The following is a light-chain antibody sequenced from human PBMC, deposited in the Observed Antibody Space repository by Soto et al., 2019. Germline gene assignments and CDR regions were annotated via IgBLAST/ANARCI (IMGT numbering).Light chain of an antibody. CDR3: EQRLNWPPIT. CDR2: DAS. V-gene: IGKV3-11*01. J-gene: IGKJ3*01. CDR1: QSVSSY. Sequence: EIVLTQSPATLSLSPGERATLSCRASQSVSSYLAWYQQKPGQAPRLLIYDASNRAAGIPARFSGSGSGTDFPLTITSLEPEDFAVYYCEQRLNWPPITFGPGTTVEIK.